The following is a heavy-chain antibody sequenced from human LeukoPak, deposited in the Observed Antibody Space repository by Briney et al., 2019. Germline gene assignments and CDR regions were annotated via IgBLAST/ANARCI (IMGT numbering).Heavy chain of an antibody. CDR3: ATNDWFDP. Sequence: EASVKVSCKASGYTFTSYDINWVRQAPGQGLEWMGWINPNSGGTNYAQKFQGRVTMTRDTSISTAYMELSRLRSDDTAVYYCATNDWFDPWGQGTLVTVSS. J-gene: IGHJ5*02. CDR1: GYTFTSYD. V-gene: IGHV1-2*02. CDR2: INPNSGGT.